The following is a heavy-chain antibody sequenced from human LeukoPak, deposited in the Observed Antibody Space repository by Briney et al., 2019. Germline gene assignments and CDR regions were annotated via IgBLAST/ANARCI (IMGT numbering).Heavy chain of an antibody. Sequence: SETLSLTCTVSGGSISSYYWSWIRQPPGKGLEWIGYIYYSGSTNYNPSLKSRVTISVDTSKNQFSLKLSSVTAADTAVYYCAREGYCSGGSCYYYYGMDVWGQGTTVTVS. CDR3: AREGYCSGGSCYYYYGMDV. J-gene: IGHJ6*02. V-gene: IGHV4-59*01. D-gene: IGHD2-15*01. CDR2: IYYSGST. CDR1: GGSISSYY.